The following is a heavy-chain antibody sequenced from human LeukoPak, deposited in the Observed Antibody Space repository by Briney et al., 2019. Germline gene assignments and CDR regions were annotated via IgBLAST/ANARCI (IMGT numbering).Heavy chain of an antibody. V-gene: IGHV3-9*01. J-gene: IGHJ4*02. Sequence: QPGRSLRLSCAASGFTFDDYAMHWVRQAPGKGLEWVSGISWNSGSIGYAVSVKGRFTISRDNAKNSLYLQMNSLRAEDTAVYYCARIYCSGGSCYHERYYLDYWGQGTLVTVSS. CDR3: ARIYCSGGSCYHERYYLDY. CDR2: ISWNSGSI. CDR1: GFTFDDYA. D-gene: IGHD2-15*01.